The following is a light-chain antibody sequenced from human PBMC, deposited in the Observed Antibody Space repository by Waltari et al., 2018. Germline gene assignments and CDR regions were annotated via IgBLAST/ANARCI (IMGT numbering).Light chain of an antibody. CDR3: HQYKTYAWT. CDR1: QSINSW. V-gene: IGKV1-5*03. J-gene: IGKJ1*01. CDR2: KAS. Sequence: DIQMTQSPSTQSASVGDRVTITCRASQSINSWLAWYQHKPGEAPKLLIYKASSLESGVPSRFSGSGSGTEFTLTISSLQPDDFASYYCHQYKTYAWTFGQGTKVEIK.